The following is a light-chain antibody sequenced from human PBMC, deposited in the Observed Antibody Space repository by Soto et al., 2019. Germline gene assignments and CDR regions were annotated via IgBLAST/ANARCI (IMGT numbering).Light chain of an antibody. CDR1: NIGSKS. CDR2: YNS. CDR3: QVWDRSSDHVV. Sequence: SYELTQPPSVSVAPGKTAMITCGGDNIGSKSGHWYQQKPGQAPVVVINYNSDRPSGIPDRFSGSNSGSTATLTITRVAAGDEADYYCQVWDRSSDHVVFGGGTKVTFL. V-gene: IGLV3-21*04. J-gene: IGLJ2*01.